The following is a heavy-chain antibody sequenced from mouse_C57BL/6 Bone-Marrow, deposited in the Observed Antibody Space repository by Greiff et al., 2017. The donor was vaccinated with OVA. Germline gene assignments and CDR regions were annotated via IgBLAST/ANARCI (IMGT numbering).Heavy chain of an antibody. Sequence: QVQLQQSGAELVKPGASVKMSCKASGYTFTTYPIEWMKQNHGKSLEWIGNFHPYNDDTKYNEKFKGKATLTVEQSSSTVYLELSLFTSDDSAFYYCSLLPAYWGQGTTLTVSS. V-gene: IGHV1-47*01. CDR1: GYTFTTYP. CDR3: SLLPAY. J-gene: IGHJ2*01. CDR2: FHPYNDDT. D-gene: IGHD1-1*01.